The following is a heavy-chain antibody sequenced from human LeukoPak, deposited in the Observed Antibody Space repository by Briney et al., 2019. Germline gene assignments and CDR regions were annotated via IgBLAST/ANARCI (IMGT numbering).Heavy chain of an antibody. J-gene: IGHJ5*02. D-gene: IGHD3-3*01. CDR3: ARDLHGDWFDP. CDR1: GGSISSGSYY. CDR2: IYTSGST. V-gene: IGHV4-61*02. Sequence: SQTLSLTCTVSGGSISSGSYYWNWIRQPAGKGLEWIGRIYTSGSTNYNPSLKSRVIISVDTSKNQFSLKLSSVTAADTAEYYCARDLHGDWFDPWGQGTLVTVSS.